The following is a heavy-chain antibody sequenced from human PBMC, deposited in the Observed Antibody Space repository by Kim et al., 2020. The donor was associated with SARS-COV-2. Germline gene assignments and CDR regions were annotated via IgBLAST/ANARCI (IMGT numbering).Heavy chain of an antibody. V-gene: IGHV1-18*01. Sequence: ASVKVSCKASGYTFTSYGISWVRQAPGQGLEWMGWISAYNGNTNYAQKLQGRVTMTTDTSTSTAYMELRSLRSDDTAVYYCAREKDITMVRGVIISWFDPWGQGTLVTVSS. CDR1: GYTFTSYG. CDR2: ISAYNGNT. CDR3: AREKDITMVRGVIISWFDP. J-gene: IGHJ5*02. D-gene: IGHD3-10*01.